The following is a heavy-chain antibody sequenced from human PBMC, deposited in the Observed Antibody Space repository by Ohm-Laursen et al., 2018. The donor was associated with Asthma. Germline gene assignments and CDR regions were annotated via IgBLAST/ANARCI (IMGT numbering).Heavy chain of an antibody. D-gene: IGHD3-16*01. J-gene: IGHJ6*02. Sequence: SLRLSCAASGFTFSSYAMHWVRQAPGKGLEWVAVISYDGSNKYYADSVKGRFTISRDNSKDTLYLQMNSLRADDTAVYYCAKDWGGMDVWGPGTTVTVSS. CDR3: AKDWGGMDV. V-gene: IGHV3-30-3*01. CDR1: GFTFSSYA. CDR2: ISYDGSNK.